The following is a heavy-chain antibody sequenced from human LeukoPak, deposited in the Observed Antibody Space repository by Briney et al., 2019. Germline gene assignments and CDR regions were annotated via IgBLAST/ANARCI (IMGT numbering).Heavy chain of an antibody. D-gene: IGHD6-6*01. V-gene: IGHV3-30*02. J-gene: IGHJ6*03. Sequence: PGESLRLSCAASGFTFGSYGVHWVRQAPGKGLEWVAFIRHDGSDKYYADSVKGRFTISRDNPKSTVYLQMNSLRAEDTAVYHCARKKSVYRSSASSYYYMDVWGKGTTVTVSS. CDR2: IRHDGSDK. CDR3: ARKKSVYRSSASSYYYMDV. CDR1: GFTFGSYG.